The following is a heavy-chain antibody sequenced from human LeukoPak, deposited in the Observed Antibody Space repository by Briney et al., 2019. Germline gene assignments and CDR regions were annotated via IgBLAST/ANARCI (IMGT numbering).Heavy chain of an antibody. V-gene: IGHV1-3*03. Sequence: ASVKVSCKASGYTFTSYTIHWVRQAPGQSLEWMGWINIGRGDSKCSQEFQGRVTLTRDTSATTAYLEVSSLRPEDMAVYYCARKRITMIVVVMDFDYWGQGTLVTVSS. D-gene: IGHD3-22*01. CDR1: GYTFTSYT. CDR3: ARKRITMIVVVMDFDY. CDR2: INIGRGDS. J-gene: IGHJ4*02.